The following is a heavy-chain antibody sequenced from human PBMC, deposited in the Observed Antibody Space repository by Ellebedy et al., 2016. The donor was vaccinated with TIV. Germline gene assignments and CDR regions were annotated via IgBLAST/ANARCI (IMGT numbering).Heavy chain of an antibody. D-gene: IGHD6-6*01. V-gene: IGHV1-18*04. J-gene: IGHJ1*01. CDR1: GYTFTDYG. CDR2: IGTDMGHT. CDR3: ARDRDIRSSSDFQH. Sequence: AASVQVSCKASGYTFTDYGITWLRQPPGQGLEWMGSIGTDMGHTNYAQKFRGRVTMTTDTSTTTGYMELRSLRSDDTALYYCARDRDIRSSSDFQHWGQGTLVTVSS.